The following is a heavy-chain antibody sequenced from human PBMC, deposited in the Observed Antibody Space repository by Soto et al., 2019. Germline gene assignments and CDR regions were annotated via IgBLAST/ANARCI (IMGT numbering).Heavy chain of an antibody. CDR2: IYWDEEK. CDR1: GFSLSTSGLG. Sequence: QINLKESGPTLLKPTQTLTLTCTLSGFSLSTSGLGVGWIRQPPGKALEWLALIYWDEEKRYRPSLRSRVTITKDTYQNQVVLTVTTMDPLDTATYYWAAQVTGDGYCDLWGRGTRVTVSS. CDR3: AAQVTGDGYCDL. D-gene: IGHD3-10*01. V-gene: IGHV2-5*02. J-gene: IGHJ2*01.